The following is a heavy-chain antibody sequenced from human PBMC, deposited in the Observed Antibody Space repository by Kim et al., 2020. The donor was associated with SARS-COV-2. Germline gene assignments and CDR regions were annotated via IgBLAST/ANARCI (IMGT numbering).Heavy chain of an antibody. J-gene: IGHJ4*02. CDR1: GFTFSSAW. Sequence: GGSLRLSCAASGFTFSSAWMHWVRQATGKGLVWVSRIKADGSGIKSAYSVNRRFTISGDNAKNILHLQMNSLRAEEAAVYYSTREHENYGYSYFDYWSQG. CDR2: IKADGSGI. CDR3: TREHENYGYSYFDY. D-gene: IGHD5-18*01. V-gene: IGHV3-74*03.